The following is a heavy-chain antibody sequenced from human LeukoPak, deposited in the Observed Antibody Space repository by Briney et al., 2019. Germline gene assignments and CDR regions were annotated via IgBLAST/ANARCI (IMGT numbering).Heavy chain of an antibody. CDR2: MNPNSGNT. Sequence: ASVKVSCKASGYTFTSYDINWVRQATGQGLEWMGWMNPNSGNTGYAQKFQGRVTMTEDTSTDTAYMELSSLRSEDTAVYYCATLLWSMDYCYGMDVWGQGTTVTVSS. CDR3: ATLLWSMDYCYGMDV. CDR1: GYTFTSYD. D-gene: IGHD3-10*01. J-gene: IGHJ6*02. V-gene: IGHV1-8*01.